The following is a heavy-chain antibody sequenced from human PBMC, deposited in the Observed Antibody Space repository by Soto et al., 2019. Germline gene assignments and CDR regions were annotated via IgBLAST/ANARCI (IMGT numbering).Heavy chain of an antibody. Sequence: QVHLVQSGAEVKKPGASVKVSCKASGYTFTSYVITWVRQAPGQGLEWMGWISAHNGNTDYAQKPQGRVIVTRDTSASAAYMELRSLRSDDTAVYYCARGRYGDYWGQGALVTVSS. CDR3: ARGRYGDY. J-gene: IGHJ4*02. V-gene: IGHV1-18*01. D-gene: IGHD1-1*01. CDR2: ISAHNGNT. CDR1: GYTFTSYV.